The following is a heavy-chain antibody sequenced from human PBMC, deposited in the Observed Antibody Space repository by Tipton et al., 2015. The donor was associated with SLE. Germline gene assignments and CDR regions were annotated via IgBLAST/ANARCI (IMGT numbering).Heavy chain of an antibody. CDR2: IYNGDST. Sequence: GSLRLSCAASGFTFSFSAMSWLRQAPGKGLEWVSLIYNGDSTYYADSVKGRFTISRDTSKNTVYLQMNSLTAADTAVYYCAREEYQLLGGTIDYWGQGTLVTVSS. CDR1: GFTFSFSA. CDR3: AREEYQLLGGTIDY. D-gene: IGHD2-2*01. V-gene: IGHV3-23*03. J-gene: IGHJ4*02.